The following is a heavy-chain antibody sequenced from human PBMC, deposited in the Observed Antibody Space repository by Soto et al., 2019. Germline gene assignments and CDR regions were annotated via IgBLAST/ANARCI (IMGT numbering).Heavy chain of an antibody. V-gene: IGHV1-46*01. CDR3: ARNLASADV. CDR2: INPTGGST. Sequence: QVQLVQSGAEVKEPGASVKVSCKASGYTFTSFYIHWVRQAPGQGLEWMAIINPTGGSTNYAQGFRGRVTLTMDTSTSTVYMELSGLRSEDTAVYYCARNLASADVWGQGTLVTVSS. J-gene: IGHJ4*02. D-gene: IGHD6-13*01. CDR1: GYTFTSFY.